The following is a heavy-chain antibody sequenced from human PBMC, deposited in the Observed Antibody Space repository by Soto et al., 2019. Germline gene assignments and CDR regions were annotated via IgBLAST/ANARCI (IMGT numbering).Heavy chain of an antibody. V-gene: IGHV3-30*18. J-gene: IGHJ4*02. D-gene: IGHD2-21*02. CDR1: GFTFSSYG. CDR2: ISYDGSNK. CDR3: AKENAEGDLELYNFDY. Sequence: GGSPRLSCAASGFTFSSYGMHWVRQAPGKGLEWVAVISYDGSNKYYADSVKGRFAISRDNSKNTLYLQMNSLRAEDTAVYYCAKENAEGDLELYNFDYWGQGNLVTVSS.